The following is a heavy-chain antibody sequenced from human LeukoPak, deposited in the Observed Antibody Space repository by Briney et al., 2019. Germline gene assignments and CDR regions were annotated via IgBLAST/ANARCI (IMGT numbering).Heavy chain of an antibody. CDR1: GGTFSSYA. D-gene: IGHD4-17*01. CDR3: AREPYLYGDYDFSHFDY. J-gene: IGHJ4*02. Sequence: ASVKVSCKASGGTFSSYAISWVRQAPGQGLEWMGGIIPIFGTANYAQKFQGRVTMTTDTSTSTAYMELRSLRSDDTAVYYCAREPYLYGDYDFSHFDYWGQGTLVTVSS. V-gene: IGHV1-69*05. CDR2: IIPIFGTA.